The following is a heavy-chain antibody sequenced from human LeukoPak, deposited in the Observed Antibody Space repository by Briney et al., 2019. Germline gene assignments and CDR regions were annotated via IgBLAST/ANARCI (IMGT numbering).Heavy chain of an antibody. CDR1: GFTFSGFW. CDR2: INSDGSEG. CDR3: TRLPPTVTGRGA. J-gene: IGHJ4*02. Sequence: GGSLRLSCAVSGFTFSGFWMSWSRQAPGKGLEWVASINSDGSEGYYADVVKGRFTISRDNAKNSLYLQINSLRAEDTAVYYCTRLPPTVTGRGAWGQGTLVTVSS. D-gene: IGHD4-17*01. V-gene: IGHV3-7*03.